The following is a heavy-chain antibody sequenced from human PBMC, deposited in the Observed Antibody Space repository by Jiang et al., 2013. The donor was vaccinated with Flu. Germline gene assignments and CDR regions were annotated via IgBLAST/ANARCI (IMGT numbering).Heavy chain of an antibody. Sequence: VQLLESGGGLVQPGGSLRLSCAASGFTFSSYAMSWVRQAPGKGLEWVSGISGSDGSTYYADSVKGRFTISRDNSKSTLYLQMNSLRVEDTALYYCAKDLQARSSWFGYFEYWGQGTLVTVSS. CDR3: AKDLQARSSWFGYFEY. J-gene: IGHJ4*02. CDR1: GFTFSSYA. CDR2: ISGSDGST. V-gene: IGHV3-23*01. D-gene: IGHD6-13*01.